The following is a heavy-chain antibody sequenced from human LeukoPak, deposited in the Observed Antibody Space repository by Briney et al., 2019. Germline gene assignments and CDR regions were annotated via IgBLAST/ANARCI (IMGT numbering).Heavy chain of an antibody. CDR3: ARAFYPGYYSYMAV. Sequence: SETLSLTCTVSGGSISSYYWSWIRQPPGKGLEWIGYIYYSGSTNYNPSLKSRVTISVDTSKNQFSLKLSSVTAADTAVYYCARAFYPGYYSYMAVWGKGTTVTVSS. CDR2: IYYSGST. J-gene: IGHJ6*03. CDR1: GGSISSYY. D-gene: IGHD3-3*02. V-gene: IGHV4-59*01.